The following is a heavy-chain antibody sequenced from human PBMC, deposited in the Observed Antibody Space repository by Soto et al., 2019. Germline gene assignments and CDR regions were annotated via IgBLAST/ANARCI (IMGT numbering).Heavy chain of an antibody. Sequence: SETLSLTCTVSGGSISSYYWSWIRQPPGKGLEWIGYIYYSGSTNYNPSLKSRVTISVDTSKNQFSLKLSSVTAADTAVYYCARGAPGTLSYYYYCKDGWGQGTTGAVSS. CDR3: ARGAPGTLSYYYYCKDG. D-gene: IGHD1-26*01. CDR1: GGSISSYY. V-gene: IGHV4-59*01. CDR2: IYYSGST. J-gene: IGHJ6*02.